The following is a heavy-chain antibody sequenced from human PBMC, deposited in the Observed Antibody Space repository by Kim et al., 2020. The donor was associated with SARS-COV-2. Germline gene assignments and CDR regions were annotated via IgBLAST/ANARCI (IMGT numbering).Heavy chain of an antibody. V-gene: IGHV3-74*01. CDR3: TRAKVATNAFDS. Sequence: YADSLKGRFTVSRDNAQNTLYLQMNRLRADDTAVYYCTRAKVATNAFDSWGQGILVTVSS. D-gene: IGHD1-1*01. J-gene: IGHJ4*02.